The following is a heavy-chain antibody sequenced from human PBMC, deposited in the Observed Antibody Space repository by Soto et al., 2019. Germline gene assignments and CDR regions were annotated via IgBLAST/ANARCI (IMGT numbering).Heavy chain of an antibody. CDR3: ARSSHKESWFDP. Sequence: SETLSLTCTVSGGSVSNFYWNWIRQPAGKRLEWIGRIYTSGSTNYNPSLRSRVTMSIDTSRNQFSLKLNSVTAADTAVYYCARSSHKESWFDPWGQGTLVTVS. CDR2: IYTSGST. D-gene: IGHD6-13*01. J-gene: IGHJ5*02. V-gene: IGHV4-4*07. CDR1: GGSVSNFY.